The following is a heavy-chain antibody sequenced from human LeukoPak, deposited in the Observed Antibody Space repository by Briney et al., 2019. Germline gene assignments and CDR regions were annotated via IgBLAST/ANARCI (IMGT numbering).Heavy chain of an antibody. CDR2: MSYSGST. CDR1: GGSITTYD. Sequence: KPSETLSLTCTVSGGSITTYDWSWSWVRQPPGRGLEWIGYMSYSGSTTYNPSLESRVTIAVDTSENQFSLKLSSVTAADTAVYYCARLDIVVVPAASAEYFQHWGQGTLVTVSS. V-gene: IGHV4-59*01. CDR3: ARLDIVVVPAASAEYFQH. D-gene: IGHD2-2*03. J-gene: IGHJ1*01.